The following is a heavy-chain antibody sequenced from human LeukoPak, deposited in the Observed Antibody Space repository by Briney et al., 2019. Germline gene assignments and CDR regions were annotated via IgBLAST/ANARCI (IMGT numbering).Heavy chain of an antibody. Sequence: GGSLRLSCAASGFTFSSYAMHWVRQAPGKGLEWVAVISYDGSNKYYADSVKGRFTISRDNSKNTLYLQMNSLRAEDTAVYYCAKLRITIFGVVANDFDYWGQGTLVTVSS. D-gene: IGHD3-3*01. V-gene: IGHV3-30*04. CDR2: ISYDGSNK. CDR1: GFTFSSYA. CDR3: AKLRITIFGVVANDFDY. J-gene: IGHJ4*02.